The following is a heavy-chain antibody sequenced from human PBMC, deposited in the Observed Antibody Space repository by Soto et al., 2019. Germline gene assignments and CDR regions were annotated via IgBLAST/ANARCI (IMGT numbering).Heavy chain of an antibody. D-gene: IGHD2-15*01. CDR2: IFHSGNA. V-gene: IGHV4-59*01. Sequence: SETLSLTCTVSGGSMRNVYWSWIRQPPGKRLEWIGFIFHSGNAKYNPSLKSRVTISIDTPKSQFSLSLDSVTAADTAVYFCARAHAPTLPFDYWGLGTLVTVSS. J-gene: IGHJ4*01. CDR3: ARAHAPTLPFDY. CDR1: GGSMRNVY.